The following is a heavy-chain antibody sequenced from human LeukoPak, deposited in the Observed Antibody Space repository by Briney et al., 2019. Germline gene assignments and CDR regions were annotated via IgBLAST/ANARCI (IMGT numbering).Heavy chain of an antibody. J-gene: IGHJ6*02. CDR2: ISSSSSYI. CDR1: GFIVSTTY. D-gene: IGHD5-18*01. Sequence: GGSLRLSCAASGFIVSTTYVDWVRQAPGKGLEWVSSISSSSSYIYYADSVKGRFTISRDNAKNSLYLQMNSLRAEDTAVYYCARDQGYSYGQNYYYYGMDVWGQGILVTVSS. V-gene: IGHV3-21*01. CDR3: ARDQGYSYGQNYYYYGMDV.